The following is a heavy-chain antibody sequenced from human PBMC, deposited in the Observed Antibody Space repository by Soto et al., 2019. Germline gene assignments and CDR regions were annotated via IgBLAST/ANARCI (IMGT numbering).Heavy chain of an antibody. CDR2: IYSGGST. Sequence: GGSLRLSCAASGFTVSSNYMSWVRQAPGKGLEWVSVIYSGGSTYYADSVKGRFTISRDNSKNTLYLQMNSLRAEDTAVYYCARGWIGHIAAAGRSPGYQPNNGAYYFDYWGQGTLVTVSS. CDR1: GFTVSSNY. V-gene: IGHV3-66*01. J-gene: IGHJ4*02. CDR3: ARGWIGHIAAAGRSPGYQPNNGAYYFDY. D-gene: IGHD6-13*01.